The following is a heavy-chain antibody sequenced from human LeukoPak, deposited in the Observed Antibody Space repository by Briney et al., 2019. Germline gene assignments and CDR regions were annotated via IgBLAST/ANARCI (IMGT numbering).Heavy chain of an antibody. CDR2: IYSGGST. J-gene: IGHJ6*02. D-gene: IGHD3-16*01. V-gene: IGHV3-66*01. CDR3: ARAPDGGSYYYYGMDV. Sequence: GGSLRLSCAASGFTVSSNYMNWVRQAPGKGPEWVSVIYSGGSTYYADSVKGRFIISRDKSKNTLYLQMNSLRAEDTAVYFCARAPDGGSYYYYGMDVWGQGTTVTVSS. CDR1: GFTVSSNY.